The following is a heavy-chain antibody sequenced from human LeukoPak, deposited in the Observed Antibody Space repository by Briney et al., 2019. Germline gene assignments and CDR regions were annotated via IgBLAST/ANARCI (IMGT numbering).Heavy chain of an antibody. Sequence: SETLSLTCTVSGGSISSSSYYWGWIRQPPGKGLEWIGSIYYSGSTYYNPSLKSRVTISVDTSKNQFSLKLSSVTAADTAVYYCARDRLYYDFWSGYFGYWGQGTLVAVSS. CDR3: ARDRLYYDFWSGYFGY. D-gene: IGHD3-3*01. CDR2: IYYSGST. V-gene: IGHV4-39*07. CDR1: GGSISSSSYY. J-gene: IGHJ4*02.